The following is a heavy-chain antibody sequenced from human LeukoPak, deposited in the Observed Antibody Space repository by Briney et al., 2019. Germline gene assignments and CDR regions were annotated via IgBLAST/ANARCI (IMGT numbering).Heavy chain of an antibody. CDR2: ISSSGSTI. Sequence: GGSLRLSCAASGFTSSDYYMSWIRQAPGKGLEWVSYISSSGSTIYYADSVKGRFTISRDNAKNSLYLQMNSLRAEDTAVYYCARDRLYCSSTSCYWSAFDIWGQGTMVTVSS. CDR1: GFTSSDYY. J-gene: IGHJ3*02. CDR3: ARDRLYCSSTSCYWSAFDI. D-gene: IGHD2-2*01. V-gene: IGHV3-11*04.